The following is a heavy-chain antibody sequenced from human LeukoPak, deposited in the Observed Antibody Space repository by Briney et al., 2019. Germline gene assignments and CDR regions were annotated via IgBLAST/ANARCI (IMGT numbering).Heavy chain of an antibody. CDR3: ARESTNYYDSSGYLA. V-gene: IGHV3-21*01. Sequence: GGSLRLSCTASGFTFSSYSMNWVRQAPGKGLEWVSSISRSSSYIYYADSVKGRFTISRDNAKNSLYLQMNSLRAEDTAVYYCARESTNYYDSSGYLAWGQGTLVTVSS. D-gene: IGHD3-22*01. CDR1: GFTFSSYS. J-gene: IGHJ5*02. CDR2: ISRSSSYI.